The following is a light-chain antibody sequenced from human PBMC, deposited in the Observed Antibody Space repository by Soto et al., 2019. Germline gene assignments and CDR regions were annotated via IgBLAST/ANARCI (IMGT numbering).Light chain of an antibody. V-gene: IGKV3-11*01. CDR1: QSVSSY. CDR3: QQRSGWPPSLT. CDR2: DAS. J-gene: IGKJ4*01. Sequence: EVVLTQSPATLSLSPGETATLSCRASQSVSSYLAWYQQKPGQAPRLLIYDASKTATGIPARFSGSGSGTDFTLTISSLEHEDFAVYYWQQRSGWPPSLTFGGGTKVEIK.